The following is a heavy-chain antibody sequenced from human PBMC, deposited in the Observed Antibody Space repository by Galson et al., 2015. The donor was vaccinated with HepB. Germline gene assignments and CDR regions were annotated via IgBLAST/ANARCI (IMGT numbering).Heavy chain of an antibody. V-gene: IGHV3-30*02. D-gene: IGHD3-9*01. CDR3: AKAGTRYFDWLSPGRGGREFPSPLDY. J-gene: IGHJ4*02. CDR2: IRYDGSDK. CDR1: GFTFSSYG. Sequence: SLRLSCAASGFTFSSYGMHWVRQAPGKGLEWVAFIRYDGSDKYYADSVKGRFTISRDNSKNTLYLQMNSLRAEDTAVYYCAKAGTRYFDWLSPGRGGREFPSPLDYWGQGTLVTVSS.